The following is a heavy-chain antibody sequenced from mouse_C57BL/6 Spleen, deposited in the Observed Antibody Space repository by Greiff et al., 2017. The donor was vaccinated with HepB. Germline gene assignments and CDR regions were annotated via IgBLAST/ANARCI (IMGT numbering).Heavy chain of an antibody. V-gene: IGHV1-82*01. D-gene: IGHD2-4*01. CDR3: ASYDYDDGYYYAMDY. Sequence: QVHVKQSGPELVKPGASVKISCKASGYAFSSSWMNWVKQRPGKGLEWIGRIYPGDGDTNYNGKFKGKATLTADKSSSTAYMQLSSLTSEDSAVYFCASYDYDDGYYYAMDYWGQGTSVTVSS. CDR2: IYPGDGDT. CDR1: GYAFSSSW. J-gene: IGHJ4*01.